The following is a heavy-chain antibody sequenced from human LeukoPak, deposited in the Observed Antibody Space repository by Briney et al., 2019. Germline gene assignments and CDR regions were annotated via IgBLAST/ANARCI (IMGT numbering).Heavy chain of an antibody. Sequence: GGSLGLSCAASGFTFSSYAMSWVRQAPGKGLEWLSGISGSGNGTYYADSVKGRFTISRDNSKNMVYLQMNSLTVEDAATYYCAKRTMSAFDSWGQGTLLIVSS. CDR1: GFTFSSYA. CDR3: AKRTMSAFDS. J-gene: IGHJ4*02. V-gene: IGHV3-23*01. CDR2: ISGSGNGT.